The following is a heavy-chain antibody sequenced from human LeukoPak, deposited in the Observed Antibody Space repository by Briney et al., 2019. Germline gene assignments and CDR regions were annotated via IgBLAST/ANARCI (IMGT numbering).Heavy chain of an antibody. J-gene: IGHJ4*02. V-gene: IGHV4-39*06. CDR2: IYYSGST. CDR3: ARDPGN. D-gene: IGHD6-13*01. CDR1: GGSISSSSYY. Sequence: TPSETLSLTCIVSGGSISSSSYYWGWIRQPPGKGLEWIGSIYYSGSTYYNPSLKSRVTISVDTSKNQFPLKLSSVTAADTAVYYCARDPGNWGQGTLVTVSS.